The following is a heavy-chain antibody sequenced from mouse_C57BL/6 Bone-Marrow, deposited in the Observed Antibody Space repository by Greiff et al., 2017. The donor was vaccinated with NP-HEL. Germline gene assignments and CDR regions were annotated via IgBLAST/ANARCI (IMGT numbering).Heavy chain of an antibody. CDR3: ARDRPYAMDY. CDR1: GFTFSSYA. J-gene: IGHJ4*01. Sequence: EVQLVESGGGLVKPGGSLKLSCAASGFTFSSYAMSWVRQTPEKRLEWVATISDGGSYTYYPDNVKGRFTISRDNAKNNLYLQMSHLKSEDTAMYYCARDRPYAMDYWGQGTSVTVSS. CDR2: ISDGGSYT. V-gene: IGHV5-4*01.